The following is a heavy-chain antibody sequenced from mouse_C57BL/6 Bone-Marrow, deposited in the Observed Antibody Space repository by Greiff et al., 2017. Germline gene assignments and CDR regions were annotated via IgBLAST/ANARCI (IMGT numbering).Heavy chain of an antibody. CDR2: IYPGRGCT. V-gene: IGHV1-55*01. D-gene: IGHD4-1*01. CDR3: ARSPLNWDPWFAY. CDR1: GYTFTSYW. Sequence: VQLQQPGAELVKPGASVKMSCKASGYTFTSYWITWVKQRPGQGLEWIGDIYPGRGCTNYNEKFKSKATLTVDTSSSTAYMQLSSLTSEDSAVYYGARSPLNWDPWFAYWGQGTLVTVSA. J-gene: IGHJ3*01.